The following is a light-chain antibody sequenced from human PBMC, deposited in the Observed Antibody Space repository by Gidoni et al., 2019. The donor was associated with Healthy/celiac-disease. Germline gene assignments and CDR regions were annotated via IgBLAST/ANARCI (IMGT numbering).Light chain of an antibody. CDR2: WAS. V-gene: IGKV4-1*01. CDR3: QQYYSTPNT. J-gene: IGKJ2*01. Sequence: DLVLTQPPDTLAVSLGERATINCKSSQSVLYSSNNMNYLAWYQQKPGQPPKLLIYWASTRESGVPDRFSGSGSGTDFTLTISSLQAEDVAVYYCQQYYSTPNTFGQGTKLEIK. CDR1: QSVLYSSNNMNY.